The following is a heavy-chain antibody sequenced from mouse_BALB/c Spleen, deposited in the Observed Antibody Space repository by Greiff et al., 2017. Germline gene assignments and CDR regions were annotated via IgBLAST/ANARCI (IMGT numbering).Heavy chain of an antibody. V-gene: IGHV5-6-5*01. Sequence: EVQVVESGGGLVKPGGSLKLSCAASGFTFSSYAMSWVRQTPEKRLEWVASISSGGSTYYPDSVKGRFTISRDNARNILYLQMSSLRSEDTAMYYCARGGRTFITRDAMDYWGQGTSVTVSS. D-gene: IGHD1-1*01. J-gene: IGHJ4*01. CDR3: ARGGRTFITRDAMDY. CDR2: ISSGGST. CDR1: GFTFSSYA.